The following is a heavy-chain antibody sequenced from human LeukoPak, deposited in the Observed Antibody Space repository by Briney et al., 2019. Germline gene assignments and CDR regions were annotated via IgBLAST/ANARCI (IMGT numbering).Heavy chain of an antibody. Sequence: GASVKVSCKASGYTFTNYGISWVRQAPGQGPEWMGWISAYSGHTNYAQKLQGRVTMTTDTSTSTAYMELRGLRSDDTAVYYCARDNHSGSWSWFDPWGQGTLVSVSA. CDR2: ISAYSGHT. CDR1: GYTFTNYG. D-gene: IGHD6-13*01. CDR3: ARDNHSGSWSWFDP. J-gene: IGHJ5*02. V-gene: IGHV1-18*01.